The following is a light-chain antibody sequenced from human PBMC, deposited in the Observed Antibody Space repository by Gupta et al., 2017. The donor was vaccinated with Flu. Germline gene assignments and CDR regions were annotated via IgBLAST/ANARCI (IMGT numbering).Light chain of an antibody. V-gene: IGLV2-11*01. CDR3: CSYAGAYSWV. CDR1: SDDVGGYNY. CDR2: DVN. J-gene: IGLJ2*01. Sequence: QSVLTQPRSVSGSPGQSVTISCTGTSDDVGGYNYVSWYQQHLAKAPKIIIYDVNRRPSGVPDRFSGSRSGNTASLTISGLQAEDDAEYFCCSYAGAYSWVFGGGTKLTVL.